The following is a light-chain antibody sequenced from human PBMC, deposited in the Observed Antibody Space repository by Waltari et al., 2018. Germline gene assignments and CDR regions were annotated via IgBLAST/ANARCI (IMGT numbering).Light chain of an antibody. CDR1: QSVLYSSNNKSY. V-gene: IGKV4-1*01. J-gene: IGKJ1*01. Sequence: IVMTQSPDSLAVSLGERATIQCKSSQSVLYSSNNKSYLSWFQQKPGQPPKLLFYWASTRESGVPDRFSGSGSGTDFTLTISSLQAEDVAVYYCQQYYAAPWTFGQGTMVEIK. CDR2: WAS. CDR3: QQYYAAPWT.